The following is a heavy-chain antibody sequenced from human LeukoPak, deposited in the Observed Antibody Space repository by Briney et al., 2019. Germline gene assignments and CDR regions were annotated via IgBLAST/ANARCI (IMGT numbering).Heavy chain of an antibody. Sequence: PGGSLRLSCAASGFIFGSYAMSWVRQAPGKGLEWVSVISRSGGSPYCADSVKGRFTISRDNSKNTLYLQMNSLRAEDTAVYYCAKDWGGILVVEGFDYWGQGTLVTVSS. CDR3: AKDWGGILVVEGFDY. CDR2: ISRSGGSP. D-gene: IGHD2-15*01. V-gene: IGHV3-23*01. J-gene: IGHJ4*02. CDR1: GFIFGSYA.